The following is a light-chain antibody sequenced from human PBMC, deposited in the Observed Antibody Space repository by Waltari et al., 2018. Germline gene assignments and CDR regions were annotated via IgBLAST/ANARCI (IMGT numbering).Light chain of an antibody. CDR1: QSVSINY. CDR2: CAS. J-gene: IGKJ2*01. CDR3: QQYGSSPYT. Sequence: EIVLTQSPGTLSLSLGERATLSCRASQSVSINYLAGYQQKPGPAPSLLIYCASTRATGITDRFSGSGSGTEFTLTITRLEPEDFAMYYCQQYGSSPYTFGQGTKLEIK. V-gene: IGKV3-20*01.